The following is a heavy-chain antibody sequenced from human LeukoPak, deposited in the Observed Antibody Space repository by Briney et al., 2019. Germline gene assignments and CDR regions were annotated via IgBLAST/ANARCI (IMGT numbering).Heavy chain of an antibody. D-gene: IGHD4-11*01. J-gene: IGHJ4*02. Sequence: PSETLSLTCSVSGGSVSSNNHYWTWIRQPPGKGLEWIGYISYSGNTYYNPSLKSRVTISVDRSKNQFSLKLSSVTAADTAVYYCARDISYSNYVFGNWGQGTLVTVSS. CDR3: ARDISYSNYVFGN. CDR2: ISYSGNT. CDR1: GGSVSSNNHY. V-gene: IGHV4-30-4*01.